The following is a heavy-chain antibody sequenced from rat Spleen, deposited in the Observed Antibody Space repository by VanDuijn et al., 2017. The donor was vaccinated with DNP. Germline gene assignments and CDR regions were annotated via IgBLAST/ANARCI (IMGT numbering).Heavy chain of an antibody. CDR2: ISYDGSST. V-gene: IGHV5-29*01. D-gene: IGHD1-1*01. CDR3: ARNYYIAPFDY. CDR1: GFTFSNYW. Sequence: EVQLVESDGGLVQPGRSLKLSCAVSGFTFSNYWMTWIRQAPTKGLEWVATISYDGSSTWYRDSVKGRFTISRANAKSTQYLQMDSLRSEDTATYYCARNYYIAPFDYWGQGVMVTVSS. J-gene: IGHJ2*01.